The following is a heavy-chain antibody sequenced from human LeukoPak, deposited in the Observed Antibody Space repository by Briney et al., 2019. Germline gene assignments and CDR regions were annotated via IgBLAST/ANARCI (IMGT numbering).Heavy chain of an antibody. CDR3: ARDLYGSGKNWFDP. CDR1: GGTFSSYA. CDR2: ISAYNGNT. D-gene: IGHD3-10*01. J-gene: IGHJ5*02. Sequence: ASVKVSCKASGGTFSSYAISWVRQAPGQGLEWMGWISAYNGNTNYAQKLQGRVTMTTDTSTSTVYMELRSLRSDDTAVYYCARDLYGSGKNWFDPWGQGTLVTVSS. V-gene: IGHV1-18*01.